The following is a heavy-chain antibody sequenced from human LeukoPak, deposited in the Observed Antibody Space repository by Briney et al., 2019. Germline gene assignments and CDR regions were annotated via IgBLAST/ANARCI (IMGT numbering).Heavy chain of an antibody. CDR1: GYSISSGYY. D-gene: IGHD6-6*01. Sequence: SETLSLTCAVSGYSISSGYYWGWIRQPPGKGLEWIGSIYHSGSTYYNPSLKSRVTISVDTSKNQFSLKLSSVTAADTAVDYCARFEYSSSPGGYFDYWGQGTLVTVSS. J-gene: IGHJ4*02. V-gene: IGHV4-38-2*01. CDR3: ARFEYSSSPGGYFDY. CDR2: IYHSGST.